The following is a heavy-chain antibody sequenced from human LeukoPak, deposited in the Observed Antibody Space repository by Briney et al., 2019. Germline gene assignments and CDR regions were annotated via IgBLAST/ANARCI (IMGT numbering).Heavy chain of an antibody. J-gene: IGHJ6*02. D-gene: IGHD7-27*01. Sequence: GGSLRPSCSASGFTFSSYAMHWVRQAPGKGLEYVSAISSNGGSTYYADSVKGRFTISRDNSKNMLYLQMNSLLVEDTAVYYCATQTGDVDYYGLDVWGQGTTVTVSS. CDR1: GFTFSSYA. CDR3: ATQTGDVDYYGLDV. V-gene: IGHV3-64*04. CDR2: ISSNGGST.